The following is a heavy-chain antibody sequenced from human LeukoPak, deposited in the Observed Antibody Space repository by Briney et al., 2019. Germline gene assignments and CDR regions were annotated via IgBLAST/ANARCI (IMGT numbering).Heavy chain of an antibody. D-gene: IGHD3-3*01. CDR1: GFTVSSNY. J-gene: IGHJ4*02. Sequence: GGSLRLSCAASGFTVSSNYMSWVRQAPGKGLEWVSVIYSGGSTYYADSVKGRFTISRDNSKNTLYLQMNSLRAEDTAVYYCARVLVRWSGFDYWGQGTLVTVSS. V-gene: IGHV3-53*01. CDR3: ARVLVRWSGFDY. CDR2: IYSGGST.